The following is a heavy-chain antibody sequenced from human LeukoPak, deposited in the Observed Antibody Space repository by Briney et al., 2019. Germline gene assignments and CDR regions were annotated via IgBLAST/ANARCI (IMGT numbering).Heavy chain of an antibody. D-gene: IGHD3-16*02. CDR1: GFTFSSYA. CDR3: ARARSYYLHY. V-gene: IGHV3-23*01. CDR2: ISGSGGST. J-gene: IGHJ4*02. Sequence: GGSLRLSCAASGFTFSSYAMSWVRQAPGKGLEWVSAISGSGGSTYYADSVKGRFTISRDNSKNTLYLQKNSLRAEDTAVYYCARARSYYLHYWGQGTLVTVSS.